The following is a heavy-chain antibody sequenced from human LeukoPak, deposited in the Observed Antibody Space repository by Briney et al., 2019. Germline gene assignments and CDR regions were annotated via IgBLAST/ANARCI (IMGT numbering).Heavy chain of an antibody. V-gene: IGHV3-74*01. D-gene: IGHD6-19*01. CDR2: IHSDGSST. Sequence: QPGGSLRLSCAASGFTFSSYWMHWVRQAPGKGLVWISRIHSDGSSTSYADSVKGRFTISRDNAKNTLYLQMNSLRAEHTAVYYCARGRYSSGWYPHAYYYYMDVWGKGTTVTISS. CDR3: ARGRYSSGWYPHAYYYYMDV. J-gene: IGHJ6*03. CDR1: GFTFSSYW.